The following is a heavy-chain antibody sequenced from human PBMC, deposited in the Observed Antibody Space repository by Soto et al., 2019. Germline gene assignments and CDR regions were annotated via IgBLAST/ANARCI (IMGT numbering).Heavy chain of an antibody. D-gene: IGHD4-4*01. CDR2: ISYDGSNK. Sequence: GGSLILSCAASGFTFSSYAMHWARQAPGKGLEWVAVISYDGSNKYYADSVKGRFTISRDNSKNTLYLQMNSLRAEDTAVYYCARAPRTYSNYLDYYYYYGMDVWGQGTTVTVSS. CDR1: GFTFSSYA. V-gene: IGHV3-30-3*01. J-gene: IGHJ6*02. CDR3: ARAPRTYSNYLDYYYYYGMDV.